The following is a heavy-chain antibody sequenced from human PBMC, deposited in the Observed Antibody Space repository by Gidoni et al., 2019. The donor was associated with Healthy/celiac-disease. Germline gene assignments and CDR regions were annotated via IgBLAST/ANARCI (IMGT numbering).Heavy chain of an antibody. CDR2: ISWNSGSI. Sequence: EVQLVESGGGLVQPGRSLRLSCAASGFTFDDSAMHWVRQAPGKGLEWVSGISWNSGSIGYADSVKGRFTISRDNAKNYLYLQMNSLRAEDTALYYCAKGLEENLLLPFDYWGQGTLVTVSS. CDR1: GFTFDDSA. J-gene: IGHJ4*02. CDR3: AKGLEENLLLPFDY. V-gene: IGHV3-9*01.